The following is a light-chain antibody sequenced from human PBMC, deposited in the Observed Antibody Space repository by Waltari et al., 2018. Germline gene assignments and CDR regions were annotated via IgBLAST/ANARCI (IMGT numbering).Light chain of an antibody. CDR1: SSDVGSYNL. CDR2: EVT. Sequence: QSALTQPASVSGSPGQSITISCTGTSSDVGSYNLFPWYQPHPGKAPQPMIYEVTTRPSGVSNRFSGSKSGNTASLTISGLQAEDEADYCCCSYAGSTTHVIFGGGTKLTVL. CDR3: CSYAGSTTHVI. V-gene: IGLV2-23*02. J-gene: IGLJ2*01.